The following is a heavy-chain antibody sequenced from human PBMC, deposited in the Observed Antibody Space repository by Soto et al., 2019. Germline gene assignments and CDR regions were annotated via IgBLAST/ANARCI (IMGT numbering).Heavy chain of an antibody. J-gene: IGHJ4*02. V-gene: IGHV3-23*01. CDR2: ISGSGGST. D-gene: IGHD2-2*01. CDR3: AKDLKYQLLSFDY. CDR1: GFTCSSYA. Sequence: GGSLRLSCAASGFTCSSYAMTWVRQAPGKGLEWVSGISGSGGSTYSADSVKGRFTISRDNSKNTLYLQMNSLRAEDTAVYYCAKDLKYQLLSFDYWGQGTLVTVSS.